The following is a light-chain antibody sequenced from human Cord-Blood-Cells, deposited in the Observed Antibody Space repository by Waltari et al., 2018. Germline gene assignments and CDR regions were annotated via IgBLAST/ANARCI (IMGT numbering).Light chain of an antibody. CDR1: SGYSNYT. CDR3: GADHGSGSNFVV. V-gene: IGLV9-49*01. CDR2: VGTGVIVG. J-gene: IGLJ3*02. Sequence: QPVLTQPPSASASLGASVTLTRTLSSGYSNYTVDRYQQRPGKGTQIVMRVGTGVIVGSKGDGIPDRFSVLGSGLNRYLTIKNIQEEDESDYHCGADHGSGSNFVVFGGGTKLTVL.